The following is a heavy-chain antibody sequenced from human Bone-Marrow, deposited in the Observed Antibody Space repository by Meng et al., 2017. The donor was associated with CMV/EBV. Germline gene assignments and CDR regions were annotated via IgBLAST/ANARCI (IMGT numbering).Heavy chain of an antibody. J-gene: IGHJ4*02. V-gene: IGHV4-39*07. Sequence: SETLSLNCTVSGGSISSSRYYWGWIRQPPGKGLEWIGSIYYSGSTYYNPSLKSRVTISVDTSKNQFSLKLSSVTAADTAVYYCAKIDIGYCTNGVRYTDDYWGQGTLVTVSS. D-gene: IGHD2-8*01. CDR1: GGSISSSRYY. CDR2: IYYSGST. CDR3: AKIDIGYCTNGVRYTDDY.